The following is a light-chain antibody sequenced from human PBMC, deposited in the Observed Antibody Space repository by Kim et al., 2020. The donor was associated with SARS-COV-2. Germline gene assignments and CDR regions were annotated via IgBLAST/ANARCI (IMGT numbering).Light chain of an antibody. Sequence: QSALTQPRSVSGSPGQSVTISCTGTSSDVGGYNYVSWYQQHPGKAPKFMIYDVSKRPSGVPDRFSGSKSGNTASLTISGLQAEVEADYYCCSYAGSYTRVFGGGTQLTVL. CDR1: SSDVGGYNY. J-gene: IGLJ3*02. V-gene: IGLV2-11*01. CDR2: DVS. CDR3: CSYAGSYTRV.